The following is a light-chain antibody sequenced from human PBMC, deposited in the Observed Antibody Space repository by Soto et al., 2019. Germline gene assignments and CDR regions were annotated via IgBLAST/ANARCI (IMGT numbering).Light chain of an antibody. V-gene: IGLV1-44*01. J-gene: IGLJ2*01. CDR2: SNT. CDR1: TSNIGTYT. CDR3: ATWDDSLHGF. Sequence: QLVLTQPPSASGTPGQTVTISCSGSTSNIGTYTVNWYQQLPGTAPKLLIYSNTQRPSGVPDRFSGSKSGTSASLTISGLQSEDEADYYCATWDDSLHGFFGGGTKLTVL.